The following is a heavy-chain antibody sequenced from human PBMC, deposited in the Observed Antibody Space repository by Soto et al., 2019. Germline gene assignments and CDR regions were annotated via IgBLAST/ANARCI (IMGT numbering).Heavy chain of an antibody. CDR1: DDSINSDKYY. J-gene: IGHJ4*02. Sequence: SETLSLTCSVSDDSINSDKYYWGWIRQPPGKGLEWIGSVYYRGNAYYNPSLQTRVTISLDKSKSQFSLKLNSVTAADSAVYFCARLEGLATISYYFDCWGPGALVTVSS. CDR3: ARLEGLATISYYFDC. CDR2: VYYRGNA. V-gene: IGHV4-39*01. D-gene: IGHD3-9*01.